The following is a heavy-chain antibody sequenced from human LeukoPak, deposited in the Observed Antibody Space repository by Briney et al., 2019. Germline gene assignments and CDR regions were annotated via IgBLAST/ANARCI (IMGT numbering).Heavy chain of an antibody. V-gene: IGHV4-39*01. Sequence: PSETLSLTCTVSGGSISSSTYFWGWIRQPPGKGLEWIGSIFNSGTTYYNPSLKSRATISVDTSKNQFSLKLNSVTAADTAVYYCARHGSYYFWFDPWGQGTLVTVSS. J-gene: IGHJ5*02. CDR3: ARHGSYYFWFDP. CDR2: IFNSGTT. CDR1: GGSISSSTYF. D-gene: IGHD1-26*01.